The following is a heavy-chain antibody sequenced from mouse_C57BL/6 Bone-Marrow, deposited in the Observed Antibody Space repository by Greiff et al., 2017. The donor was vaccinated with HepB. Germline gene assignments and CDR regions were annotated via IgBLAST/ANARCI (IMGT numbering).Heavy chain of an antibody. CDR3: ARSQLRPRMDY. V-gene: IGHV1-26*01. J-gene: IGHJ4*01. D-gene: IGHD3-2*02. CDR1: GYTFTDYY. CDR2: INPNNGGT. Sequence: VQLQQSGPELVKPGASVKISCKASGYTFTDYYMNWVKQSHGKSLEWIGDINPNNGGTSYNQKFKGKATLTVDKSSSTAYMELRSLTSEDSAVYYCARSQLRPRMDYWGQGTSVTVSS.